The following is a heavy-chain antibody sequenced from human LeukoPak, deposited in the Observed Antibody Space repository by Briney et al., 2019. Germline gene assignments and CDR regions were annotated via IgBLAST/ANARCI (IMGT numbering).Heavy chain of an antibody. V-gene: IGHV3-23*01. D-gene: IGHD3-3*01. Sequence: GGSLRLSCGASGFMFRNYAMTWVRQGPGKGLEWFAGISGSGDTTNYEESVRGRFTISRDNAQNMLYLEMNSLRGDDTAVYYCGKDRSFWNGADPDFWGQGTLVTVSS. CDR2: ISGSGDTT. CDR3: GKDRSFWNGADPDF. CDR1: GFMFRNYA. J-gene: IGHJ4*02.